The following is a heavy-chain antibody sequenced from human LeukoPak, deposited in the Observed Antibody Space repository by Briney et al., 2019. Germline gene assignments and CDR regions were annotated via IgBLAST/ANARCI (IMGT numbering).Heavy chain of an antibody. CDR1: GGSISTYF. J-gene: IGHJ6*03. D-gene: IGHD5-18*01. CDR3: ARTTEGGYTYDYFYYYYMDV. CDR2: IYYSGST. Sequence: PSETLSLTCTVSGGSISTYFWSWIRQPPGKGLEWIGYIYYSGSTNYNPSLKSRVTISVDTSKNQFSLKLSSVTAADTAVYYCARTTEGGYTYDYFYYYYMDVWGKGTTVTISS. V-gene: IGHV4-59*01.